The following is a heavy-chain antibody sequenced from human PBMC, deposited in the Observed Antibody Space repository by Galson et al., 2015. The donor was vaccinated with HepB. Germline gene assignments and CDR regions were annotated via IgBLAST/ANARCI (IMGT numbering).Heavy chain of an antibody. D-gene: IGHD2-21*02. Sequence: SLRLSCAASGFTFSNYIMSWVRQAPGKGLEWVSSIRSSSTYVYYADSLKGRFTISRDNAKNSLYLQMDSLRAEDTAVYYCARDGDFPRPYCGVDCYSPGVYFHYWGQGTLVTVSS. J-gene: IGHJ4*02. CDR1: GFTFSNYI. V-gene: IGHV3-21*01. CDR2: IRSSSTYV. CDR3: ARDGDFPRPYCGVDCYSPGVYFHY.